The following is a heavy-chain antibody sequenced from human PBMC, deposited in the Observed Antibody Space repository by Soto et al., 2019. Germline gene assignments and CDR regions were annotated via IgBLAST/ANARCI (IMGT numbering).Heavy chain of an antibody. CDR3: TKEYIVGTTWGYFES. CDR2: ISYDGSNE. D-gene: IGHD1-1*01. V-gene: IGHV3-30*18. J-gene: IGHJ4*02. CDR1: GFIFSTYG. Sequence: QVQLVQSGGGVVQPGRSLRLSCVASGFIFSTYGMHWVRQGPGKGLEWVAHISYDGSNEYYADSVKGRFTVSRDNAKNTLDLQMNGLKTEDTALYYCTKEYIVGTTWGYFESWGQGALVIVSS.